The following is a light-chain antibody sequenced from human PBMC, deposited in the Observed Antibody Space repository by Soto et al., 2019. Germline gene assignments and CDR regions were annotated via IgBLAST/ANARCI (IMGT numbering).Light chain of an antibody. CDR3: QQYGSSPRA. J-gene: IGKJ1*01. Sequence: EIVLTQSPGTLSLSPGERATLSCRASQSVTSSYLGWYQQKPGQAPRLLIYGASSRATGIPDRFSGSGSGTGFTLTISRLEPEDFAVYYCQQYGSSPRAFGQGTKVDIK. CDR1: QSVTSSY. V-gene: IGKV3-20*01. CDR2: GAS.